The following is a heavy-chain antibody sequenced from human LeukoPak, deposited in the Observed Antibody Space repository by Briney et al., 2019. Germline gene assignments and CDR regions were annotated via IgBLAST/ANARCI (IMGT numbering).Heavy chain of an antibody. CDR2: IYYSGST. Sequence: KPSETLSLTCTVSGGSISSYYWGWLAQPPGRGLEWFGYIYYSGSTNYNPSLKSRVTISVDTSKNQCSLKLSSVTAADAAVYYYARRAPYGSGIQPLDYWGQGTLVTVSS. J-gene: IGHJ4*02. CDR1: GGSISSYY. D-gene: IGHD3-10*01. V-gene: IGHV4-59*08. CDR3: ARRAPYGSGIQPLDY.